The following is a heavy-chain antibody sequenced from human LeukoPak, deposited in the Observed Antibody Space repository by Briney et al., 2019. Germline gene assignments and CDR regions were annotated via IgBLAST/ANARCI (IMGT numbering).Heavy chain of an antibody. Sequence: PSETLSLTCTVSGDSIISYYWSWMRQPAGKGLEWIGRIYTSGSTNYNPSLKSRVTMSVDTSKNQFSLKLSSVTAADTAVYYCATSGANNWFDPWGQGTLVTVSS. D-gene: IGHD3-10*01. J-gene: IGHJ5*02. CDR2: IYTSGST. CDR1: GDSIISYY. V-gene: IGHV4-4*07. CDR3: ATSGANNWFDP.